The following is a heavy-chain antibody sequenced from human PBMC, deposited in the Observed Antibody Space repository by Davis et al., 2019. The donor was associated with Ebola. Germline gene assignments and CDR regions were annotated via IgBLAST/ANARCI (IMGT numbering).Heavy chain of an antibody. Sequence: PGGSLRLSRAASGFTFSGSAMHWVRQASGKGLEWVGRIRSKANSYATAYAASVKGRFTISRDDSKNTAYLQMNSLKTEDTAVYYCTSVDYGDSESWGQGTLVTVSS. D-gene: IGHD4-17*01. CDR3: TSVDYGDSES. CDR2: IRSKANSYAT. V-gene: IGHV3-73*01. CDR1: GFTFSGSA. J-gene: IGHJ5*02.